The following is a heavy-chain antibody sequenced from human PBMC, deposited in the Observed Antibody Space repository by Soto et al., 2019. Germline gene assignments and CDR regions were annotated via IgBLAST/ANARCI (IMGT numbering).Heavy chain of an antibody. CDR2: IKSKTDGGTT. Sequence: EVQLVESGGGMVKPGGSLRLSCAVSGFTFSNAWMNWVRQAPGKGLEWVGRIKSKTDGGTTDYAAPVKDRFTISRDDSKNMLSLQMNSLKAEDTAVYYCATRRGYGSGTYYVLPYFDYWGQGTLVTVSS. J-gene: IGHJ4*02. CDR1: GFTFSNAW. V-gene: IGHV3-15*07. D-gene: IGHD3-10*01. CDR3: ATRRGYGSGTYYVLPYFDY.